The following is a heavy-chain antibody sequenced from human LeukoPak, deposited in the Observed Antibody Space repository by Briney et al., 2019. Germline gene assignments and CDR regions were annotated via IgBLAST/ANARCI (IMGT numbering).Heavy chain of an antibody. CDR3: ARDPGYSSSWSYGDY. CDR1: GFTFSSYG. CDR2: ISGSGGST. J-gene: IGHJ4*02. Sequence: GGSLSLSCAASGFTFSSYGMSWVRQAPGKGLEWVSAISGSGGSTYYADSVNGRFTISRDNSKNTLSLQMTSLRAEDTAVYYCARDPGYSSSWSYGDYWGQGTLLTVSS. D-gene: IGHD6-13*01. V-gene: IGHV3-23*01.